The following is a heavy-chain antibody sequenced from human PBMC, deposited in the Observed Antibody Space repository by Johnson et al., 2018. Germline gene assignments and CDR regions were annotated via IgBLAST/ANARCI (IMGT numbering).Heavy chain of an antibody. CDR2: IWFDGSTK. Sequence: QVQLVQSGGGVVQPGRSLRLYCTASGFTFRSYGMHWVRQAPGKGLEWVAVIWFDGSTKYYVASVKGRFTISRDNSKNTLYLQMNSLRVEDTAVYYCAREKGEPRGWITSSDGFDIWGQGTMVTVSS. V-gene: IGHV3-33*01. D-gene: IGHD1-14*01. CDR3: AREKGEPRGWITSSDGFDI. J-gene: IGHJ3*02. CDR1: GFTFRSYG.